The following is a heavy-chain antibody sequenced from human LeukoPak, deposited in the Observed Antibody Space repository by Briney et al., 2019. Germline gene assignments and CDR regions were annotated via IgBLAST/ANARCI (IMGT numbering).Heavy chain of an antibody. V-gene: IGHV4-34*01. CDR3: ARAKEYGYNYGPGFGFDP. CDR1: GGSFSGYN. CDR2: INHSGST. J-gene: IGHJ5*02. Sequence: SETLSLTCAVYGGSFSGYNWSWIRQPPRKGLELMGEINHSGSTNYGPSLKSRVTISVDTSKKQISLRLSSVTAADTAVYYCARAKEYGYNYGPGFGFDPWGQGTLVTVSS. D-gene: IGHD5-18*01.